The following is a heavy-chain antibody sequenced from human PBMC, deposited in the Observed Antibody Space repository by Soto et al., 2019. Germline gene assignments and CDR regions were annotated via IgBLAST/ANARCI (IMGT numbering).Heavy chain of an antibody. D-gene: IGHD6-13*01. CDR3: AKLAAAAADDYFDY. V-gene: IGHV3-23*01. J-gene: IGHJ4*02. CDR1: GFTFSNYA. Sequence: GGSLRLSCAASGFTFSNYAMSWVRQAPGKGLEWVSTIYGSSGSTYYADSVKGRFTISRDNSKNTLDLQVNSLRAEDTAVYYCAKLAAAAADDYFDYWGQGTLVTVSS. CDR2: IYGSSGST.